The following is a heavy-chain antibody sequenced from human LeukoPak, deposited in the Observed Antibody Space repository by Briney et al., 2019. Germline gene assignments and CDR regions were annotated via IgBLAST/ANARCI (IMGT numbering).Heavy chain of an antibody. CDR2: IKEDGSEK. CDR1: GFTFSSYW. J-gene: IGHJ4*02. Sequence: PGGSLRLSCVASGFTFSSYWMSWVRQAPGKGLEWVANIKEDGSEKYYVDSMKGRFTISRDNAKNSLYLQMHSLRAEDTAVYYRARVLGEDYFDYWGQGTLVTVSS. D-gene: IGHD3-10*01. V-gene: IGHV3-7*01. CDR3: ARVLGEDYFDY.